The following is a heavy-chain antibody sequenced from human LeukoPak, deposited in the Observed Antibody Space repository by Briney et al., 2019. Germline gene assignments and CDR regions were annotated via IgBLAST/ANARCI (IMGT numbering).Heavy chain of an antibody. CDR1: GFTFSSYS. Sequence: GGSLRLSCAASGFTFSSYSMNWVRQAPGKGLEWVSSISSSSYIYYADSVKGRFTISRDNAKNSLYLQMNSLRAEDTAVYYCARDLAARHYYYGMDVWGQGTTVTVSS. CDR3: ARDLAARHYYYGMDV. D-gene: IGHD6-25*01. V-gene: IGHV3-21*01. J-gene: IGHJ6*02. CDR2: ISSSSYI.